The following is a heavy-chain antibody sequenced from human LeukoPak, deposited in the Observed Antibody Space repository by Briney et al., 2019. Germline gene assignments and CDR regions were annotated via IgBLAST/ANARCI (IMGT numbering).Heavy chain of an antibody. V-gene: IGHV3-23*01. J-gene: IGHJ6*03. CDR1: GFIFSNYA. D-gene: IGHD4-17*01. CDR2: FSGSGGST. Sequence: GGSLRLSCAASGFIFSNYAMSWVRQAPGKGLQWVSAFSGSGGSTYYADSVKGRFTISRDNSRNTLYLQMNSLRAEDTAVYYCAATVTSSYYYYYYYMDVWGKGTTVTVSS. CDR3: AATVTSSYYYYYYYMDV.